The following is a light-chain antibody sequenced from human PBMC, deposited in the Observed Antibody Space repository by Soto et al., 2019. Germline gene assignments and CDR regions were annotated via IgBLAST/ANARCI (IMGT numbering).Light chain of an antibody. CDR2: DVK. Sequence: QSALTQPASVSGSPGQSITISCTGTSSDVGAYNYVSWYQQHPGKAPKLMIYDVKIRPSGVSNRFSGSKSGNTASLTISGLQAEDEADYYCTSWTTSTTMKFGGGTKVTVL. V-gene: IGLV2-14*01. CDR3: TSWTTSTTMK. CDR1: SSDVGAYNY. J-gene: IGLJ2*01.